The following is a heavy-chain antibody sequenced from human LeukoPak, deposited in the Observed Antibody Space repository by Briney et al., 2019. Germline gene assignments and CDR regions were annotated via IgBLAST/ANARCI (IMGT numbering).Heavy chain of an antibody. V-gene: IGHV4-39*01. CDR2: IYYSGST. Sequence: SETLSLTCTVSGGSISSSSYYWGWIRQPPGKGLEWIGSIYYSGSTYYNPSLKSRVTISVDTSKNQFSLRLSSVTAADTAVYYCARRPLDYPIDYWGQGTLVTVSS. J-gene: IGHJ4*02. CDR1: GGSISSSSYY. CDR3: ARRPLDYPIDY. D-gene: IGHD4-11*01.